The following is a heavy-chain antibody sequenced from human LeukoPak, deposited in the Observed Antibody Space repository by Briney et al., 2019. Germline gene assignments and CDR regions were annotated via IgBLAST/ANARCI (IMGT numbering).Heavy chain of an antibody. CDR3: ARRVSLSHVDY. D-gene: IGHD2-8*01. CDR2: IYYSGNT. Sequence: PSETLSLTCTVSGGSIISSDTCYWDWIRQPPGKGLEWIGNIYYSGNTYYNPSLKSRVTISVDTSKNQFSLKLSSVTAADTAVYYCARRVSLSHVDYRGKGTLVTVSS. V-gene: IGHV4-39*01. CDR1: GGSIISSDTCY. J-gene: IGHJ4*02.